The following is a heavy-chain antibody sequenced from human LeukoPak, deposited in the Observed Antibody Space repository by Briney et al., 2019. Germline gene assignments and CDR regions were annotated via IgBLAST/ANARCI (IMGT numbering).Heavy chain of an antibody. V-gene: IGHV1-69*13. CDR2: IIPIFGTA. D-gene: IGHD4-17*01. CDR1: GGTFSSYA. Sequence: SVKVSCKASGGTFSSYAISWVRQAPGQGLEWMGGIIPIFGTANYAQKFQGRVAITADEPTSTAYMELSSLRSEDTAVYYCARDPIRGDYVLNRNWFDPWGQGTLVTVSS. CDR3: ARDPIRGDYVLNRNWFDP. J-gene: IGHJ5*02.